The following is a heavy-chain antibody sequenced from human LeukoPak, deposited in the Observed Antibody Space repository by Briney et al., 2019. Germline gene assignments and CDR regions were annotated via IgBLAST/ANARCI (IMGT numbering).Heavy chain of an antibody. Sequence: SETLSLTCTVSGGSISSYYWSWIRQPPGKGLEWIGYIYYSGSTNYNPSLKSRVTISVDTSKNQFSLKLSSVTAADTAVYCCARADYVWGSYRPYYFDYWGQGTLVTVSS. CDR1: GGSISSYY. J-gene: IGHJ4*02. D-gene: IGHD3-16*02. CDR3: ARADYVWGSYRPYYFDY. V-gene: IGHV4-59*01. CDR2: IYYSGST.